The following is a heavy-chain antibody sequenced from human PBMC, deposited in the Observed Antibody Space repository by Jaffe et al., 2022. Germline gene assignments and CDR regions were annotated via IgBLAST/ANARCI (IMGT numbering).Heavy chain of an antibody. V-gene: IGHV7-4-1*04. CDR1: GDAFQTYD. CDR2: INTKTGNP. D-gene: IGHD6-13*01. Sequence: QVQVVQSGSELKKPGASVKVSCKVSGDAFQTYDMNWVRQAPGQGPEWMGWINTKTGNPTYAQGFTGRFVFSLDTSVNMAFLQITSLEVEDTAIYYCARDIHIEAAGGWGQGTLVTVSS. J-gene: IGHJ4*02. CDR3: ARDIHIEAAGG.